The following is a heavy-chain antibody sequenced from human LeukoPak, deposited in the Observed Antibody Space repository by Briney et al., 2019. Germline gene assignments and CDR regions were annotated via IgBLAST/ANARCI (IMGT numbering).Heavy chain of an antibody. D-gene: IGHD3-10*01. CDR1: GFIFSNYA. J-gene: IGHJ6*02. Sequence: GGSLRLSCAASGFIFSNYAMTWVRQAPGKGLGWVSIFGGVSESFYYADSVKGRFTVSRDNSKDTLYLQTNSLRDEDTVVCYCARSQLGDPYGMDVWGQGTTVSVSS. CDR3: ARSQLGDPYGMDV. V-gene: IGHV3-23*01. CDR2: FGGVSESF.